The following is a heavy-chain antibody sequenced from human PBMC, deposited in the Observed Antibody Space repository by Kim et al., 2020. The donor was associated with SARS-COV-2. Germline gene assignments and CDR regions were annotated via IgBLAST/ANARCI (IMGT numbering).Heavy chain of an antibody. CDR3: ARDWSPDSSGYYYPFDY. D-gene: IGHD3-22*01. J-gene: IGHJ4*02. Sequence: LKSRVTISVDTSKNQFSLKLSSVTAADTAVYYCARDWSPDSSGYYYPFDYWGQGTLVTVSS. V-gene: IGHV4-39*07.